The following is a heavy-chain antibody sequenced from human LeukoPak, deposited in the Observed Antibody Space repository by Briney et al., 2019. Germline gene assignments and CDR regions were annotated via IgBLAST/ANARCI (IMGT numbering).Heavy chain of an antibody. CDR3: ARDNNDGAFDI. CDR2: IWYDGSNK. Sequence: GGSLRLSCAASGFTFSSYGMHWVRQAPGKGLEWVAVIWYDGSNKYYADSVKGRFTISRDNSKNTLYLQMNSLRAEDTAVHYCARDNNDGAFDIWGQGTMVTVSS. V-gene: IGHV3-33*01. D-gene: IGHD2-8*01. CDR1: GFTFSSYG. J-gene: IGHJ3*02.